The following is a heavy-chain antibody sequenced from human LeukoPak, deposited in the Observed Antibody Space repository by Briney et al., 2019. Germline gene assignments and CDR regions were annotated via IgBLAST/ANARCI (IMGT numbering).Heavy chain of an antibody. CDR2: IGSSGDST. CDR3: AKLGSSTVALDH. J-gene: IGHJ4*02. CDR1: GFTFDYSA. V-gene: IGHV3-23*01. Sequence: PAGGSLRLSCAASGFTFDYSAMTWVRQAPEKGLEWVSTIGSSGDSTYYADSVKGRFTISRDSSKNTLYLQMNSLRAEDTAVYFCAKLGSSTVALDHWGQGTLVTVSS. D-gene: IGHD6-6*01.